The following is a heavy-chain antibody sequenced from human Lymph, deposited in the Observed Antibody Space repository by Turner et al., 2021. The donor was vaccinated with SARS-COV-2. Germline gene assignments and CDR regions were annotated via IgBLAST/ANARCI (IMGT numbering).Heavy chain of an antibody. CDR1: GYTFTGYY. J-gene: IGHJ3*01. V-gene: IGHV1-2*02. D-gene: IGHD3-22*01. CDR3: ARGGLYYYDSSAYYGDAFDF. CDR2: INPDSGGT. Sequence: QVQLVQSGAEVKEPGASVTVSCKASGYTFTGYYMHWVRQAPGQGREWRGWINPDSGGTNYAQNFQDRVTMTRDTSISTAYMELSRLRSDDTAVYYCARGGLYYYDSSAYYGDAFDFWGQGTMVTVSS.